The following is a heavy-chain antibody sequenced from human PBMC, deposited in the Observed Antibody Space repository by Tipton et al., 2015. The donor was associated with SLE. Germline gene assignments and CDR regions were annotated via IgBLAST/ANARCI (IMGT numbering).Heavy chain of an antibody. CDR1: GYTFTSYG. J-gene: IGHJ3*02. CDR3: ARLADSFLWSRGGAFDI. V-gene: IGHV1-18*04. CDR2: ISAYNGNT. Sequence: QSGAEVKKPGASVKVSCKASGYTFTSYGISWVRQAPGQGLEWMGWISAYNGNTNYAQKLQGRVTMTTDTSTSTAYMELRSLRFDDTAVYYCARLADSFLWSRGGAFDIWGQGTMVTVSS. D-gene: IGHD3-10*01.